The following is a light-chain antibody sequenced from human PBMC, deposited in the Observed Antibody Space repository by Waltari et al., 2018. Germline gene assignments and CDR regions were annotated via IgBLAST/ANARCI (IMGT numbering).Light chain of an antibody. J-gene: IGKJ4*01. CDR3: QQYHISPRT. Sequence: EVVLTQSPGTLSLSPGERATLSCRASQSITTNSLAWYQPKPGQAPRFLIYGTSRSATGIPDRCTGSGSGTDFTLTISRLEPGDFAVYYCQQYHISPRTFGGGTKVAIK. V-gene: IGKV3-20*01. CDR1: QSITTNS. CDR2: GTS.